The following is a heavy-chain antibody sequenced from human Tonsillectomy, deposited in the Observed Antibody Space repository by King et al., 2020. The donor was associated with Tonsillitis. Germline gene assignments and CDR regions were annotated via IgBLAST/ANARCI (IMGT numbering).Heavy chain of an antibody. CDR3: ARGHCSGGSCYFY. Sequence: VQLQESGPGLVKPSETLSLTCTVSGYSISSGYYWGWIRQPPGKGLEWIGSIYHSGSTYYNPSLKSRVTISVATSKNQFSLKLSSVTAADTAVYYCARGHCSGGSCYFYWGQGTLVTVSS. CDR2: IYHSGST. D-gene: IGHD2-15*01. V-gene: IGHV4-38-2*02. J-gene: IGHJ4*02. CDR1: GYSISSGYY.